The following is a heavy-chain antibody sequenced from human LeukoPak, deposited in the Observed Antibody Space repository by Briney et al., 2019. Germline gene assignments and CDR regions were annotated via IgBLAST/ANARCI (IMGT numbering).Heavy chain of an antibody. J-gene: IGHJ4*02. V-gene: IGHV3-23*01. CDR3: AKGYSSSWSQYFDY. CDR1: GFTFSSYA. Sequence: GGSLRLSCAASGFTFSSYAMSWVRQAPGKGLEWVSAISGSGGSTYYADSVKGRFTISRDNSKNTLYQQMNSLRAEDTAVYYCAKGYSSSWSQYFDYWGQGTLVTVSS. D-gene: IGHD6-13*01. CDR2: ISGSGGST.